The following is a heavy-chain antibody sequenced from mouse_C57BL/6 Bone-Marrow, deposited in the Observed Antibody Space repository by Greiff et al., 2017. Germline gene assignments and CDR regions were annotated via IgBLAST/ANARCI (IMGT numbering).Heavy chain of an antibody. V-gene: IGHV2-6*01. Sequence: QVQLKESGPGLVAPSQSLSITCTVSGFSFTSYGVDWVRQSPGKGLEWLGVIWGVGSTTYNSALKSGLSISKDNSKSQAFFKMNSLQTDDTAMYYVASMVTRRGAWFAYWGQGTLVTVSA. CDR3: ASMVTRRGAWFAY. D-gene: IGHD2-2*01. CDR2: IWGVGST. J-gene: IGHJ3*01. CDR1: GFSFTSYG.